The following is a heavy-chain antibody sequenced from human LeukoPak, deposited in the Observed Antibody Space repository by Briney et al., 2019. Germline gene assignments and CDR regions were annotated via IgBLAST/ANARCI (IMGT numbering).Heavy chain of an antibody. V-gene: IGHV4-39*01. CDR1: GGSISSSTYY. J-gene: IGHJ3*01. Sequence: SETLSLTCTVSGGSISSSTYYWGWIRQPPGKGLEWIGSIYYSGSTYNNPSLKSRVTIFVDTSKNQFSLKLSSVTTTDTAVYYCARTYGDYDDAFDVWGQGTMVTVSS. D-gene: IGHD4-17*01. CDR2: IYYSGST. CDR3: ARTYGDYDDAFDV.